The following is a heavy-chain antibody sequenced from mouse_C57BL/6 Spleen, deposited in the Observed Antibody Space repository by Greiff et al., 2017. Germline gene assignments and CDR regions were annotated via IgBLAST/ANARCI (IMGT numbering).Heavy chain of an antibody. Sequence: EVKVEESGGGLVKPGGSLKLSCAASGFTFSDYGMHWVRQAPEKGLEWVAYISSGSSTIYYADTVKGRVTISRDNAKNTLFLQMTSLRSEDTAMYYCARRHYGSSRYAMDYRGQGTSVTVSS. CDR2: ISSGSSTI. CDR1: GFTFSDYG. V-gene: IGHV5-17*01. CDR3: ARRHYGSSRYAMDY. J-gene: IGHJ4*01. D-gene: IGHD1-1*01.